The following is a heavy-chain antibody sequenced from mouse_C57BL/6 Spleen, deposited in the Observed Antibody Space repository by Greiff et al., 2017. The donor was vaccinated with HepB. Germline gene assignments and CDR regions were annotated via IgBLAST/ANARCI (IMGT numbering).Heavy chain of an antibody. J-gene: IGHJ4*01. CDR2: IDPSDSET. D-gene: IGHD1-1*01. CDR1: GYTFTSYW. CDR3: ARFITTVVAGTKDAMDY. Sequence: VQLQQPGAELVRPGSSVKLSCKASGYTFTSYWMHWVKQRPIQGLEWIGNIDPSDSETHYNQKFKDKATLTVDKSSSTAYMQLSSLTSEDSAVYYCARFITTVVAGTKDAMDYWGQGTSVTVSS. V-gene: IGHV1-52*01.